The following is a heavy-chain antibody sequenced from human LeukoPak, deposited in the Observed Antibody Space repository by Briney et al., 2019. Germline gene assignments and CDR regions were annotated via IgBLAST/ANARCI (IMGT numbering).Heavy chain of an antibody. Sequence: PSETLSLTCAVYGESFSGHYWSWIRQPPGKGLEWIGEVNYSGGTNYNPSLKSRVTISVDTSKNQFSLKLRSVTAADTAVFYCARVKRGRDFWSGYWFDHWGQGTLVTVSS. D-gene: IGHD3-3*01. V-gene: IGHV4-34*01. J-gene: IGHJ5*02. CDR1: GESFSGHY. CDR2: VNYSGGT. CDR3: ARVKRGRDFWSGYWFDH.